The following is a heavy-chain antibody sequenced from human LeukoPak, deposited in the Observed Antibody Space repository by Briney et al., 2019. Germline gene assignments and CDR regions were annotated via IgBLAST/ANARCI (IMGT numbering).Heavy chain of an antibody. CDR1: GGSISSSSYY. V-gene: IGHV4-39*07. CDR2: IYYSGST. CDR3: ASERPATENWFFDL. Sequence: SETLSLTCTVSGGSISSSSYYWGWIRQPPGKGLEWIGSIYYSGSTYYNPSLKSRVTISVDTSKNQFSLKLSSVTAADTAVYYCASERPATENWFFDLWGRGTLVTVSS. J-gene: IGHJ2*01. D-gene: IGHD1-26*01.